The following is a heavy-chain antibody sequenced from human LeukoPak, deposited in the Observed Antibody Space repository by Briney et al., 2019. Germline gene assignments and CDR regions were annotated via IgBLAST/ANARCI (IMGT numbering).Heavy chain of an antibody. Sequence: ASVKVSCKASGYTFTSYGISWVRQAPGQGLEWMGWISAYNGNTNYAQKLQGRVTMTTDTSTSTAYMELRSLRSDDTAVYYCARGARYSSSWYWFDPWGQGTLVTVSS. CDR1: GYTFTSYG. V-gene: IGHV1-18*01. CDR3: ARGARYSSSWYWFDP. D-gene: IGHD6-13*01. CDR2: ISAYNGNT. J-gene: IGHJ5*02.